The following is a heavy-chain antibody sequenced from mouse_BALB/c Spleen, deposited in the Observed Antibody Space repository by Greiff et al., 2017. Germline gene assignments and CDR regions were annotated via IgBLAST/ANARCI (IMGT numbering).Heavy chain of an antibody. Sequence: EVQLQQSGGGLVQPGGSMKLSCVASGFTFSNYWMNWVRQSPEKGLEWVAEIRLKSNNYATHYAESVKGRFTISRDDSKSSVYLQMNNLRAEDTGIYYCTRSTTVAYFDYWGQGTTLTVSS. J-gene: IGHJ2*01. CDR3: TRSTTVAYFDY. V-gene: IGHV6-6*02. D-gene: IGHD1-1*01. CDR2: IRLKSNNYAT. CDR1: GFTFSNYW.